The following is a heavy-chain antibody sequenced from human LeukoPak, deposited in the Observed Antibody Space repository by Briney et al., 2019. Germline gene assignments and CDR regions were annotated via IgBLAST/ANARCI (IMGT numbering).Heavy chain of an antibody. V-gene: IGHV3-30*04. CDR3: ATGGKFDFWSGYHIDN. Sequence: PGGSLRLSCEASGFTFSSNALHWVRQPPGKGLEWLAVISYDGNNKNFADSVKGRFTVSRDNSKHTLYLHMHSLRSDDSAMYYCATGGKFDFWSGYHIDNWGQGTLVTVSS. D-gene: IGHD3-3*01. CDR1: GFTFSSNA. CDR2: ISYDGNNK. J-gene: IGHJ4*02.